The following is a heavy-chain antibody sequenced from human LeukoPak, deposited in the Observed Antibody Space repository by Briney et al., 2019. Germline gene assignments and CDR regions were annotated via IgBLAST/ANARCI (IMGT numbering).Heavy chain of an antibody. V-gene: IGHV4-39*01. CDR3: ARRLSVGVPGYYYYYMDV. CDR2: IYYSGST. Sequence: SETLSLTCTVSGGSISNSSDYGGWIRQPPGKGMEWIGSIYYSGSTYYTPSLKSRVTISVDTSKNQFSLKLSSVTAADTAVYYCARRLSVGVPGYYYYYMDVWGKGTTVTVSS. D-gene: IGHD1-26*01. J-gene: IGHJ6*03. CDR1: GGSISNSSDY.